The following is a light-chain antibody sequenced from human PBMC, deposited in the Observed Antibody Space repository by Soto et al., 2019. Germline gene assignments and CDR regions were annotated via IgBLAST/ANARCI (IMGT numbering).Light chain of an antibody. J-gene: IGKJ5*01. CDR2: DAS. Sequence: EIVMTQSPATLSVSAGERATLSCRASQSVRTSLAWYQQQPGQAPRLLIYDASTRATGIPDRFSGGGSGTEFTLTISSLQSEDFVVYYCQQYNSWPPITFGQGTRLEIK. CDR3: QQYNSWPPIT. V-gene: IGKV3-15*01. CDR1: QSVRTS.